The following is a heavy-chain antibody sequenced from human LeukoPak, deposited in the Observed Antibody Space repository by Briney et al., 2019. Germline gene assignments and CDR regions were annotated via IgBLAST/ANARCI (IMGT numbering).Heavy chain of an antibody. Sequence: SETLSLTCTVSGDSINDHYWSWIRQPPGEGLEWIGYIYSSVSTNYNPSLKSRVTISVDTSKNQFSLNLSSVTAADTAVYYCARDVVVVPAAIHYGMDVWGQGTTVTVSS. D-gene: IGHD2-2*01. V-gene: IGHV4-59*11. J-gene: IGHJ6*02. CDR2: IYSSVST. CDR3: ARDVVVVPAAIHYGMDV. CDR1: GDSINDHY.